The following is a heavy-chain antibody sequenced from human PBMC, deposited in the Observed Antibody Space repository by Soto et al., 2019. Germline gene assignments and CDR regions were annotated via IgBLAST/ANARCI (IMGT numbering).Heavy chain of an antibody. V-gene: IGHV3-23*01. CDR2: ISGSGGST. CDR1: GFTFSSYA. D-gene: IGHD2-15*01. J-gene: IGHJ3*02. Sequence: GSLRLSCAASGFTFSSYAMSWVRQAPWKGLEWVSAISGSGGSTYYADSVKGRFTISRDNSKNTLYLQMNSLRAEDTAVYYCAKGDGDCSGGSCWDAFDIWGQGTMVTVSS. CDR3: AKGDGDCSGGSCWDAFDI.